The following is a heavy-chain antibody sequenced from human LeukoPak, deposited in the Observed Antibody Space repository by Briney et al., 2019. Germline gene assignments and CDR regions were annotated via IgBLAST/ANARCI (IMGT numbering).Heavy chain of an antibody. Sequence: GGSLRLSCTASGFRFDDYGMTWVRQAPGKGLEWVSSIDSSGVSTFCVASLRGRFTISRDNAKNSLYLQMNSLRAEDTAVYHCVRGDRRDFWGQGTLVTVSS. D-gene: IGHD3-16*01. J-gene: IGHJ4*02. CDR3: VRGDRRDF. CDR2: IDSSGVST. CDR1: GFRFDDYG. V-gene: IGHV3-21*01.